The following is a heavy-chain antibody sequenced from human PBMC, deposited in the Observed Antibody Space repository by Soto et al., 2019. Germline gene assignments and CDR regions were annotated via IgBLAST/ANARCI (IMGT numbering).Heavy chain of an antibody. Sequence: QVQLVQSGAEVKKPGSSVKVSCKASGGTFSSYAISWVRQAPGQGLEWRGGIIPIFGTANYAQKFQGRVTITADESTSTAYMELSSLRSEDTAVYYGARDGPPTTVTTGDDYWGQGTLVTVSS. D-gene: IGHD4-17*01. J-gene: IGHJ4*02. CDR1: GGTFSSYA. CDR2: IIPIFGTA. CDR3: ARDGPPTTVTTGDDY. V-gene: IGHV1-69*01.